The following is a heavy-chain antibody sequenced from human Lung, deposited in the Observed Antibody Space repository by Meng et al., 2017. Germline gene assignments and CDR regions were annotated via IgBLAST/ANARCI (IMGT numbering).Heavy chain of an antibody. Sequence: EVQLVMSGMSLVKPVGSLRLSCAASGFTFKSYHMNWVRQAPGKGPAYVSSISTDSRNIYYADSVKGRFNISRDNAQNSLYLQMDRLRVEDTALYYCARDLGTVGEPSIDQWGQGTLVTVSS. D-gene: IGHD1-26*01. CDR3: ARDLGTVGEPSIDQ. J-gene: IGHJ4*02. CDR1: GFTFKSYH. CDR2: ISTDSRNI. V-gene: IGHV3-21*02.